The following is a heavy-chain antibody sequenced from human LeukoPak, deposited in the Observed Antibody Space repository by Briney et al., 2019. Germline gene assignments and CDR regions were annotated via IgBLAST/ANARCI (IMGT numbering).Heavy chain of an antibody. J-gene: IGHJ4*02. CDR1: GGSISSGSYY. V-gene: IGHV4-61*02. D-gene: IGHD6-13*01. CDR2: IYSSGST. Sequence: SETLSLTCTVSGGSISSGSYYWTWIRQSAGKGLEWIGRIYSSGSTNYNPSLKSRVTISVDTSKNQFSLKLSSVTAADPAVYYCARVDSSSWYRFDYWGQGTLVTVSS. CDR3: ARVDSSSWYRFDY.